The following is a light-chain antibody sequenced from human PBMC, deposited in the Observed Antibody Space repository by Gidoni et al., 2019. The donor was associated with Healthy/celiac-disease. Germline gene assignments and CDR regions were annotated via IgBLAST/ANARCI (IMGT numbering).Light chain of an antibody. CDR1: QDISNY. J-gene: IGKJ3*01. CDR3: QQYDNLPT. V-gene: IGKV1-33*01. Sequence: DIQMTQSPSSLSASVGDRVTITCQASQDISNYLNWYQQKPGKAPKLLIYDASNLETGVPSRFSGSGSGTDCTLTSSSLQPEDIATYYCQQYDNLPTFGPGTKVDIK. CDR2: DAS.